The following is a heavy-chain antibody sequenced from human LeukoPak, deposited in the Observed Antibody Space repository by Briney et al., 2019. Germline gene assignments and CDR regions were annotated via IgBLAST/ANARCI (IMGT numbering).Heavy chain of an antibody. D-gene: IGHD2-2*03. V-gene: IGHV4-34*01. CDR1: GGSFSGYY. CDR3: ARVGYCSSTSCLGYDFWSGYYPFDY. J-gene: IGHJ4*02. Sequence: PSETLSLTCAVYGGSFSGYYWSWIRQPPGKGLEWIGEINHSGSTNYNPSLKSRVTISVGTSKNQFSLKLSSVTAADTAVYYCARVGYCSSTSCLGYDFWSGYYPFDYWGQGTLVTVSS. CDR2: INHSGST.